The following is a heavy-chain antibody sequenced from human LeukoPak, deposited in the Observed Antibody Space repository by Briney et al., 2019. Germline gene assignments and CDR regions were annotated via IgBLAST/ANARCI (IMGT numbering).Heavy chain of an antibody. J-gene: IGHJ6*02. D-gene: IGHD2-15*01. CDR2: IIPIFGTA. V-gene: IGHV1-69*05. CDR1: GGTFSSYA. Sequence: SVKVSCKASGGTFSSYAISWGRQVPGQGLEWMGGIIPIFGTANYAQKLQGRVTMTTDTSTSTAYMELRSLRSDDTAVYYCATEDNDDYYYYGMDVWGQGTTVTVSS. CDR3: ATEDNDDYYYYGMDV.